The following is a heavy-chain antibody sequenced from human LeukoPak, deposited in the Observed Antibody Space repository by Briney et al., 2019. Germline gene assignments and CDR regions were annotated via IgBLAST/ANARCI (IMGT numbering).Heavy chain of an antibody. D-gene: IGHD6-13*01. CDR1: GGTFSSYA. CDR3: ARDGLAAARSNWFDP. Sequence: SVKVSRKASGGTFSSYAISWVRQAPGQGLEWMGRIIPILGIANYAQKFQGRVTITADKSTSTAYMELSSLRSEDTAVYYCARDGLAAARSNWFDPWGQGTLVTVSS. V-gene: IGHV1-69*04. J-gene: IGHJ5*02. CDR2: IIPILGIA.